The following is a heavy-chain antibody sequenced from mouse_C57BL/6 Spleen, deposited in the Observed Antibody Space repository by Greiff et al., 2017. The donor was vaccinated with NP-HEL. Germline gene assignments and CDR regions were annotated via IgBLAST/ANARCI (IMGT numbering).Heavy chain of an antibody. D-gene: IGHD1-1*01. Sequence: QVQLQQSGAELVKPGASVKISCKASGYAFSSYWMNWVKQRPGKGLEWIGQIYPGDGDTNYNGKFKGKATLTADKSSSTAYMQLSSLTSEDSAVYFGAREDYDGSSQAPYAMDYWGQGTSVTVSS. CDR3: AREDYDGSSQAPYAMDY. CDR2: IYPGDGDT. V-gene: IGHV1-80*01. J-gene: IGHJ4*01. CDR1: GYAFSSYW.